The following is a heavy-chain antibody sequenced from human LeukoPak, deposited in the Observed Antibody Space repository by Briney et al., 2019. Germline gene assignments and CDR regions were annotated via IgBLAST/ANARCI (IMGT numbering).Heavy chain of an antibody. V-gene: IGHV3-48*02. Sequence: GGSLRLSCAASGFTFSSYSMNWVRQAPGKGLEWVSYISSSSSTIYYADSVKGRFTISRDNAKNSLYLQMNSLRDEDTAVYYCARDYIAWIGQWLRDYYGMDVWGQGTTVTVSS. CDR2: ISSSSSTI. J-gene: IGHJ6*02. CDR1: GFTFSSYS. D-gene: IGHD6-19*01. CDR3: ARDYIAWIGQWLRDYYGMDV.